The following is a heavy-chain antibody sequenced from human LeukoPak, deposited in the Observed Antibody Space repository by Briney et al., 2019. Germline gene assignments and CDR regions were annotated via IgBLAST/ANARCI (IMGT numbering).Heavy chain of an antibody. CDR2: INPSGGST. D-gene: IGHD5-18*01. CDR3: ARGTLIQLWLRTNDYYMDV. J-gene: IGHJ6*03. CDR1: GYTFTSYY. V-gene: IGHV1-46*01. Sequence: ASVKVSCKASGYTFTSYYMHWVRQAPGQGLEWMGIINPSGGSTSYAQKFQGRVTMTRDTSTSTVYMELSSLRSEDTAVYYCARGTLIQLWLRTNDYYMDVWGKGTTVTVSS.